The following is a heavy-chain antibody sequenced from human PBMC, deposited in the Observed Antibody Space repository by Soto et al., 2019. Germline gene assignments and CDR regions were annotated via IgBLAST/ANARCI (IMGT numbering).Heavy chain of an antibody. Sequence: PSETLSLTCAVSGGSFSGFFWGWIRQPPGKGLEWIGEVNHGGSTNYNPSLKSRVTISSDTSKNHFSLTLRSVTAADTAVYYCARAAVAAGGPFDKWGQGALVT. J-gene: IGHJ4*02. CDR2: VNHGGST. CDR1: GGSFSGFF. D-gene: IGHD2-15*01. CDR3: ARAAVAAGGPFDK. V-gene: IGHV4-34*01.